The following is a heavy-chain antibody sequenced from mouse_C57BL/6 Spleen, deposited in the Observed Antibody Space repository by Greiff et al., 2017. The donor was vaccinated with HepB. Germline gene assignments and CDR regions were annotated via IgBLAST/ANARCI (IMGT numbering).Heavy chain of an antibody. CDR3: ARRGAAQAFAY. V-gene: IGHV1-39*01. J-gene: IGHJ3*01. Sequence: VQLQQSGTELVKPGASVKLSCKASGYTFTSYWMNWVKQSNGKSLEWIGVINPNYGTTSYNQKFKGKATLTVDQSSSTAYMQLNSLTSEDSAVYYCARRGAAQAFAYWGQGTLVTVSA. CDR1: GYTFTSYW. D-gene: IGHD3-2*02. CDR2: INPNYGTT.